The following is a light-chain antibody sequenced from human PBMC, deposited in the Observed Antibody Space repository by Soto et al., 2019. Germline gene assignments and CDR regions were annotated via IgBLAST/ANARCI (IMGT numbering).Light chain of an antibody. CDR1: QTVRNNY. J-gene: IGKJ4*01. CDR3: QQFSSLPLT. CDR2: AAS. V-gene: IGKV3-20*01. Sequence: ELVLTQSPGTLSLSPGERATLSCRASQTVRNNYVACYQQKPGQAPRFLIYAASSRATGIPDRFSGSGSGTDFPLTISRLQPEDFAVYYCQQFSSLPLTFGEWTKVECK.